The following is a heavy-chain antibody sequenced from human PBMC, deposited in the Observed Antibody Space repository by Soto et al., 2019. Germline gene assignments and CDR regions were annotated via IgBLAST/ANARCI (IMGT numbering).Heavy chain of an antibody. J-gene: IGHJ6*02. CDR3: ARDPWSYGMDV. CDR2: ISSSGSTV. V-gene: IGHV3-48*03. Sequence: PGGSLRLSCAGSGFTFSSYEMNWVRQAPGKGLEWVSYISSSGSTVYYADSVKGRFTISRDNAKNSLYLQMNSLRAEDTSVYYCARDPWSYGMDVWGQGTTVTVSS. CDR1: GFTFSSYE. D-gene: IGHD3-3*01.